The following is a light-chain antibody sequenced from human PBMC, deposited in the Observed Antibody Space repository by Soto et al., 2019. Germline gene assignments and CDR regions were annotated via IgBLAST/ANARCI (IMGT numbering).Light chain of an antibody. V-gene: IGKV3-15*01. J-gene: IGKJ5*01. CDR2: GAS. Sequence: IVLTQSPGTLSLSPGERATLSCRASQSVSSNLAWYQQKPGQAPRLLIYGASTRATGIPASFSGSGSGTEFTLTISSLQSEDFAVYYCQQYNNWPPIAFGQGTRLEIK. CDR1: QSVSSN. CDR3: QQYNNWPPIA.